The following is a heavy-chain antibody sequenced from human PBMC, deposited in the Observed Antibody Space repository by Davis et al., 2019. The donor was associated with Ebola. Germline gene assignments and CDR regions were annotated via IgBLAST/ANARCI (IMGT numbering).Heavy chain of an antibody. Sequence: MPSETLSPTCAVYGGSFSGYYWSWIRQPPGKGLEWIGEINHSGSTNYNPSLKSRVTISVDTSKNQFSLKLSSVTAADTAVYYCARVKWLRFYDYWGQGTLVTVSS. CDR2: INHSGST. CDR1: GGSFSGYY. J-gene: IGHJ4*02. CDR3: ARVKWLRFYDY. V-gene: IGHV4-34*01. D-gene: IGHD5-12*01.